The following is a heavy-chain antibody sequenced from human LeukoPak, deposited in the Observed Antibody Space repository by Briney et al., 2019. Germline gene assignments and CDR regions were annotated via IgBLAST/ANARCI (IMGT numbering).Heavy chain of an antibody. CDR2: ISAYDGNT. Sequence: ASVKVSCKASGYTFTSYGISWVRQAPGQGLEWMGWISAYDGNTNYAQKLQGRVTMTTDTSTSTAYMELRSLRSDDTAVYYCARDIWDIVVVPAAMSGVYYYYGMHVWGQGTTVTVSS. D-gene: IGHD2-2*01. V-gene: IGHV1-18*01. CDR3: ARDIWDIVVVPAAMSGVYYYYGMHV. CDR1: GYTFTSYG. J-gene: IGHJ6*02.